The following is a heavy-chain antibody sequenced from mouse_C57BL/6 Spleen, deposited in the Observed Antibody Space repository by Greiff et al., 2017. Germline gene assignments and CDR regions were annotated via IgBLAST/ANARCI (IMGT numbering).Heavy chain of an antibody. J-gene: IGHJ3*01. CDR2: INPSTGGT. Sequence: EVKLVESGPELVKPGASVKISCKASGYSFTGYYMNWVKQSPEKSLEWIGEINPSTGGTTYNQKFKAKATLTVDKSSSTAYMQLKSLTSEDSAVYYCARDYYGRGWFAYWGQGTLVTVSA. CDR1: GYSFTGYY. CDR3: ARDYYGRGWFAY. D-gene: IGHD1-1*01. V-gene: IGHV1-42*01.